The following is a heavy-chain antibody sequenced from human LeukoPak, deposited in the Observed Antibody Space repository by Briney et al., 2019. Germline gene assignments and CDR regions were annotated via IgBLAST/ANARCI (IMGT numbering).Heavy chain of an antibody. J-gene: IGHJ6*02. V-gene: IGHV3-7*01. D-gene: IGHD1-26*01. CDR1: GFIFSNYW. CDR2: INEGGSEK. CDR3: AVGATTFYYGMDV. Sequence: PGGSLRLSCAASGFIFSNYWMSWVRQAPGKGLEWVANINEGGSEKYYEDSLKGRFTISRDDAKNSLYLQMNSLRAEDTAIYYCAVGATTFYYGMDVWGQGTTVTVSS.